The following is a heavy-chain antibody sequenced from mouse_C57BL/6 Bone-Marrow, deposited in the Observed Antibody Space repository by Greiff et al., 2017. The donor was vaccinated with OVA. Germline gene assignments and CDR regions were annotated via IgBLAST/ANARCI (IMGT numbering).Heavy chain of an antibody. CDR1: GFTFSDYY. V-gene: IGHV5-12*01. D-gene: IGHD1-1*01. CDR2: ISNGGGST. Sequence: EVKLVESGGGLVQPGGSLKLSCAASGFTFSDYYMYWVRQTPEKRLAWVAYISNGGGSTYYPDTVKGRFTISRDNAKNTLDLQMSRLKAEDTARYYCARHGCPYGSSYDWYCDVWGTGTTVTVAS. J-gene: IGHJ1*03. CDR3: ARHGCPYGSSYDWYCDV.